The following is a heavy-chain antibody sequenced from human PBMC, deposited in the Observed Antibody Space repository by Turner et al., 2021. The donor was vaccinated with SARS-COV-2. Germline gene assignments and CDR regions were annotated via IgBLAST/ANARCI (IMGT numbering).Heavy chain of an antibody. CDR1: GFTFSSYG. Sequence: QVQLVESGGGVVQRGRSLGPSCAASGFTFSSYGMHWVRQTPGKGLEWVAVIWYDGSNKYYADSVKGRFTISRDNSKNTLYLQMNGLRAEDTALYYCATHIGNFPRGYFDSWGQGTLVTVSS. D-gene: IGHD2-21*01. CDR3: ATHIGNFPRGYFDS. J-gene: IGHJ4*02. CDR2: IWYDGSNK. V-gene: IGHV3-33*01.